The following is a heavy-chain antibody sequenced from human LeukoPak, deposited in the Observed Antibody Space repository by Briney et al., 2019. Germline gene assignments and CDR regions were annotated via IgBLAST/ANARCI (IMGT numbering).Heavy chain of an antibody. CDR2: INHSGST. Sequence: SETLSLTCAVYGGSFSGYYWSWIRQPPGKGLEWIGEINHSGSTNYNPSLKSRVTISVDTSKNQFSLKLSSVTAADTAVYYCARGPGITMVRGEIAHGVDYWGQGTLVTVSS. CDR3: ARGPGITMVRGEIAHGVDY. V-gene: IGHV4-34*01. J-gene: IGHJ4*02. CDR1: GGSFSGYY. D-gene: IGHD3-10*01.